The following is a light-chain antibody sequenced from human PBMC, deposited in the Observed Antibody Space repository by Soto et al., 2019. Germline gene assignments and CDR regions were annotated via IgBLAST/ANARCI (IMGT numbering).Light chain of an antibody. Sequence: EIVLTQSPGTLSLSPGERATLSCRANQIVSSSYLAWYQQKPGQAPRLLIYGASHRAAGIPDRFSGSGSGTGFTLPISRLEPEDFALYYCQHYGNSLTYTFGQGTKLEIK. CDR1: QIVSSSY. CDR3: QHYGNSLTYT. CDR2: GAS. V-gene: IGKV3-20*01. J-gene: IGKJ2*01.